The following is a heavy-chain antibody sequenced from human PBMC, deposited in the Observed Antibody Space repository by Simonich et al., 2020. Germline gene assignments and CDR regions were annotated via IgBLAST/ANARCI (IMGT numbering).Heavy chain of an antibody. J-gene: IGHJ4*02. D-gene: IGHD5-12*01. Sequence: QVQLQESGPGLVKPSETLSLTCTVSGGSISSYYWSWIRQPPGKGLEWIGYIYYSRSTNYTPSLKSRVTISVDTSKNQFSLKLSSVTAADTAVYYCARHDRWLQFYFDYWGQGTLVTVSS. CDR2: IYYSRST. CDR1: GGSISSYY. CDR3: ARHDRWLQFYFDY. V-gene: IGHV4-59*08.